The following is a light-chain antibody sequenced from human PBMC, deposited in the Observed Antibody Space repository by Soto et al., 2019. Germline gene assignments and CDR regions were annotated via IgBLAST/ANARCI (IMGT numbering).Light chain of an antibody. CDR1: QSISVW. J-gene: IGKJ1*01. CDR3: QQYDSYSSGP. Sequence: DIQMTQSPSTLSASVGDRVTITCRASQSISVWLAWYQQKAGKAPNLLIYKASRLESGVPSRFSGSGSGTEFTLTISNLQPDDFATYYCQQYDSYSSGPFGQGTKVDIK. CDR2: KAS. V-gene: IGKV1-5*03.